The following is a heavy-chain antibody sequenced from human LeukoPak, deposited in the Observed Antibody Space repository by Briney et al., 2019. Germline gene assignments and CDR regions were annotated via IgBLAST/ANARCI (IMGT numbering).Heavy chain of an antibody. CDR3: ARGTYYDILTGYGPFDY. V-gene: IGHV3-66*01. D-gene: IGHD3-9*01. CDR1: GSTVSSNY. Sequence: GGSLRLSCAASGSTVSSNYMSWVRQAPGKGLEWVSVIYSGGSTYYADSVKGRFTISRDNSKNTLYLQMNSLRAEDTAVYYCARGTYYDILTGYGPFDYWGQGTLVTVSS. CDR2: IYSGGST. J-gene: IGHJ4*02.